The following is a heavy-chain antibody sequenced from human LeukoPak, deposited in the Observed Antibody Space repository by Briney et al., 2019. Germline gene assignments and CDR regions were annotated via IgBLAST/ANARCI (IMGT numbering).Heavy chain of an antibody. CDR2: INPSGGST. D-gene: IGHD2-15*01. J-gene: IGHJ3*02. V-gene: IGHV1-46*03. CDR1: GYTFTSYY. Sequence: GASVKVSCKASGYTFTSYYMHWVRQAPGQGLEWMGIINPSGGSTSYAQKFQGRVTMTRDTSTSTVYMELSSLRSEDTAVYYCAREDTGSGGSWKRLDAFDIWGQGTMVTVSS. CDR3: AREDTGSGGSWKRLDAFDI.